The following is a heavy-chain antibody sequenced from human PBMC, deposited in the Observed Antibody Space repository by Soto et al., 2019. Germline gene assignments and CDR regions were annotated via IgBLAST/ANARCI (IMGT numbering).Heavy chain of an antibody. J-gene: IGHJ6*03. Sequence: QVQLVESGGGVVQPGRSLRLSCAASGFTFSSYGMHWVRQAPGKGLEWVAVISYDGSNKYYADSVKGRFTISRDNSKNTLYLQMNSLRAEDTAVYYCAKDPFGNSVYSYYMDVWGKGTTVTVSS. CDR1: GFTFSSYG. D-gene: IGHD1-7*01. V-gene: IGHV3-30*18. CDR2: ISYDGSNK. CDR3: AKDPFGNSVYSYYMDV.